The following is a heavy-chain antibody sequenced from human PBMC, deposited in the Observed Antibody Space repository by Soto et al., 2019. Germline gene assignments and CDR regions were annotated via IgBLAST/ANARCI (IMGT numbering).Heavy chain of an antibody. CDR3: ASISSSSSCWLPDY. CDR2: INVYNGNT. V-gene: IGHV1-18*04. Sequence: GASVKVSCKASGYTFTSYSIGWVRQAPGQGLEWMGWINVYNGNTKYAQQLQGRVTVTTDTSTSTAYMDLCSLRSDDTAVYYCASISSSSSCWLPDYWGQGTLVTVSS. D-gene: IGHD2-2*01. CDR1: GYTFTSYS. J-gene: IGHJ4*02.